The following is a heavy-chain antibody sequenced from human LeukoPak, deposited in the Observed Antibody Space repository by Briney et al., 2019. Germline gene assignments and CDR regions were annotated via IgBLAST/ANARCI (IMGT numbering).Heavy chain of an antibody. CDR2: IYTSGST. CDR3: ARGLRELITIFGVVTRQYYMDV. Sequence: SETLSLTCTVSGGSISSGSYYWSWIRQPAGKGLEWIGRIYTSGSTNYNPSLKSRVTISVDTSKNQFSLKLSSVTAADTAVYYCARGLRELITIFGVVTRQYYMDVWGKGTTVTVSS. V-gene: IGHV4-61*02. D-gene: IGHD3-3*01. J-gene: IGHJ6*03. CDR1: GGSISSGSYY.